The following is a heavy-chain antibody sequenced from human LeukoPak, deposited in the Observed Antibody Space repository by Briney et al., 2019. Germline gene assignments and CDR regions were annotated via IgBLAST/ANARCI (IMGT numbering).Heavy chain of an antibody. D-gene: IGHD1-26*01. V-gene: IGHV3-30*18. CDR3: AKGYSGSSPDY. Sequence: QPGRSLRLSRAASGFTFSSYGMHWVRQAPGKGLEWVAVISYDGSNKYYADSVKGRFTISRDNSKNTLYLQMNSLRAEDTAVYYCAKGYSGSSPDYWGQGTLVTVSS. CDR2: ISYDGSNK. J-gene: IGHJ4*02. CDR1: GFTFSSYG.